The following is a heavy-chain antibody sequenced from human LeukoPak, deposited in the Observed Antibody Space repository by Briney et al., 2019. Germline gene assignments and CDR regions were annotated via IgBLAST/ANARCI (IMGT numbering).Heavy chain of an antibody. V-gene: IGHV4-4*07. Sequence: SETLSLTCTVSGGSISSYYWSWIRQPAGKGLEWIGRIYTSGSTNYNPSLKSRVTMSVDTSKNQFSLKRSSVTAADTAVYYCARDPLSVDTAMDPYNWFDPWGQGTLVTVSS. J-gene: IGHJ5*02. D-gene: IGHD5-18*01. CDR3: ARDPLSVDTAMDPYNWFDP. CDR2: IYTSGST. CDR1: GGSISSYY.